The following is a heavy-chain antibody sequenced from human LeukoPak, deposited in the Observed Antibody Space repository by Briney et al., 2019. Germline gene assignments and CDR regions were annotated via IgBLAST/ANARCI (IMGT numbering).Heavy chain of an antibody. D-gene: IGHD5-24*01. CDR3: ARKKWLQSPFDY. CDR2: IYYSGST. Sequence: SETLSLTGTVSGDSISRFYWSWIRQPPGKGLEWIGDIYYSGSTDYNPSLKSRVTISVDKSKNQFSLKLSSVTAADTAVYYCARKKWLQSPFDYWGQGTLVTVSS. CDR1: GDSISRFY. V-gene: IGHV4-59*12. J-gene: IGHJ4*02.